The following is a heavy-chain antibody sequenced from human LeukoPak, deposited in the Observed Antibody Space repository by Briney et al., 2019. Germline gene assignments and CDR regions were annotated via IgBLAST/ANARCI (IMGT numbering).Heavy chain of an antibody. CDR3: AKGYIIAGRQWYLDL. J-gene: IGHJ2*01. D-gene: IGHD6-13*01. CDR1: GFTFSDYY. CDR2: ISSSGSTI. V-gene: IGHV3-11*04. Sequence: GGSLRLSCAASGFTFSDYYMSWIRQAPGKGPEWVSYISSSGSTIYYADSVKGRFIISRDNAKDSLYLQMNSLRAEDAAVYYCAKGYIIAGRQWYLDLWGRGTLVGVSS.